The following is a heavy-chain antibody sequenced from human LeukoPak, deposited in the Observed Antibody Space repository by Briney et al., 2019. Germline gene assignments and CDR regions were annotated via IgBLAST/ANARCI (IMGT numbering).Heavy chain of an antibody. CDR1: GITFSDYG. J-gene: IGHJ4*02. V-gene: IGHV3-33*01. Sequence: GESLKISCAASGITFSDYGMHWVRQAPGKGLEWVAVIWSDGSNKYYADSVKGRLTISRDNSKNTLYLQMNSLRAEDTAVYYCATDIGGAPFDYWGQGALVTVSS. CDR2: IWSDGSNK. D-gene: IGHD4-23*01. CDR3: ATDIGGAPFDY.